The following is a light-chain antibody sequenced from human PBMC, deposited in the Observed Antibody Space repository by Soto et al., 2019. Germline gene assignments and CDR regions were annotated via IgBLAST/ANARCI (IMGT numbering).Light chain of an antibody. CDR1: SGDISIYNY. Sequence: QSVLTQPASVSGSPGQSITISCTGTSGDISIYNYVSWYQQHPGKAPKLIIYEVSNRPSGISNRFSGAKSGNTASLTISGLQVEDEADYYCCSYTSSTNYVFGAGTKVTVL. CDR3: CSYTSSTNYV. J-gene: IGLJ1*01. CDR2: EVS. V-gene: IGLV2-14*01.